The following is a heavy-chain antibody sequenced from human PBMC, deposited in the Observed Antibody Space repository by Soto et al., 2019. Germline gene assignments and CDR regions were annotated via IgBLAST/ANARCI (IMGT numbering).Heavy chain of an antibody. Sequence: ASVKVSCKASGYTFTGYDMHWVRQAPGQGLEWMGWINPNSGGTNYAQKFQGWVTMTRDTSISTAYMELSRLRSEDTAVYYCARAREVTMVRGGKYYYYGMDVWGQGTTVTVSS. J-gene: IGHJ6*02. V-gene: IGHV1-2*04. CDR3: ARAREVTMVRGGKYYYYGMDV. CDR2: INPNSGGT. CDR1: GYTFTGYD. D-gene: IGHD3-10*01.